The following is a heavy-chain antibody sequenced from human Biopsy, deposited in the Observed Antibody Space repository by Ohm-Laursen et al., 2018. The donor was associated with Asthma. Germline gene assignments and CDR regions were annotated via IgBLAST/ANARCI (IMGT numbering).Heavy chain of an antibody. Sequence: LSLTYAASGFMFRSFGMHWVRQAPGKGLEWVAVISYDGNHKFYEDSVKGRFTISRDNSKNTLYLQMNSLRTEDTAVYYCAKRRGYSGHDNDYWGQGTLVIVSS. V-gene: IGHV3-30*18. CDR2: ISYDGNHK. CDR1: GFMFRSFG. D-gene: IGHD5-12*01. CDR3: AKRRGYSGHDNDY. J-gene: IGHJ4*02.